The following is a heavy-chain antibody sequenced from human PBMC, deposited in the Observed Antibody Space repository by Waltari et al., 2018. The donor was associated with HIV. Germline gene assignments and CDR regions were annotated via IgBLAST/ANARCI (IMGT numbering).Heavy chain of an antibody. D-gene: IGHD1-1*01. CDR1: GGSISSYY. Sequence: QVQLQESGPGLVKPSETLSLTCTVSGGSISSYYWSWIRQPPGKGLEWIGDIYYRGGTDHNPSRKRRVTISVDTSKNQFSLKLSSVAAADTAVYYCAIQGAGTLDERYYYYGMDVWGQGTTVTVSS. CDR3: AIQGAGTLDERYYYYGMDV. J-gene: IGHJ6*02. V-gene: IGHV4-59*01. CDR2: IYYRGGT.